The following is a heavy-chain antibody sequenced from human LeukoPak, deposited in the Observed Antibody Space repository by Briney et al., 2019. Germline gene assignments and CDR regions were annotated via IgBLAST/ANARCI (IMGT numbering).Heavy chain of an antibody. Sequence: SGGSLRLSCAASGFTFSNYGINWVRQAPGKGLEWVSAISGSGGSTYYADSVKGRFTISRDNSKNSLYLQMNSLRAEDTAVYYCARLKRNGYYDSSGYYYFDYWGQGTLVTVSS. D-gene: IGHD3-22*01. CDR3: ARLKRNGYYDSSGYYYFDY. J-gene: IGHJ4*02. CDR2: ISGSGGST. V-gene: IGHV3-23*01. CDR1: GFTFSNYG.